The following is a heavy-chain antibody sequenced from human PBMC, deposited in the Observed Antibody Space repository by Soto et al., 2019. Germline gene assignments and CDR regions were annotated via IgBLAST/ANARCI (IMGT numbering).Heavy chain of an antibody. CDR2: ITPFNGNT. Sequence: GASVKVSCKASGYTFTYRYLHWVRQAPGQALEWMGWITPFNGNTNYAQKFQDRVTITRDRSMSTAYMELSSLRSEDTAMYYCASSKLVVVNHRDMTPHFDYWGQGTLVTVSS. J-gene: IGHJ4*02. CDR3: ASSKLVVVNHRDMTPHFDY. D-gene: IGHD3-22*01. CDR1: GYTFTYRY. V-gene: IGHV1-45*02.